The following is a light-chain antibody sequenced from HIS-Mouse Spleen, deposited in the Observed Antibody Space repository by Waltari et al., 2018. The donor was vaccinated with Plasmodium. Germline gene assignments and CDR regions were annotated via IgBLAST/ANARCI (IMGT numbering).Light chain of an antibody. J-gene: IGKJ3*01. Sequence: EIVRTQSPATLSVSPGERATLSCRASQSVSSNLAWYQQKPGQAPRLRIYGASTRATGIPARFSGSGSGTEFTLTISSLQSEDFAVYYCQQYNNWSFTFGPGTKVDIK. CDR1: QSVSSN. V-gene: IGKV3-15*01. CDR2: GAS. CDR3: QQYNNWSFT.